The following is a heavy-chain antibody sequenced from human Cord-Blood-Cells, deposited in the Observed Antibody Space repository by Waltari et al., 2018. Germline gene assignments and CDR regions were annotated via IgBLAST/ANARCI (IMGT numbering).Heavy chain of an antibody. D-gene: IGHD4-4*01. V-gene: IGHV4-30-4*08. J-gene: IGHJ4*02. CDR2: IYYSGST. CDR1: GGSISSGDYY. Sequence: QVQLQESGPGLVKPSQTLSLPCTVPGGSISSGDYYWSRPRQPPGKGLEWIGYIYYSGSTYYNPSLKSRVTISVDTSKNQFSLKLSSVTAADTAVYYCASLRRDYSNFDYWGQGTLVTVSS. CDR3: ASLRRDYSNFDY.